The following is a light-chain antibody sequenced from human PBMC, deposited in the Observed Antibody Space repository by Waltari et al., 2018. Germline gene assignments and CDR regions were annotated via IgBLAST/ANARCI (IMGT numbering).Light chain of an antibody. CDR1: QGISSY. Sequence: AIRMTQSPSSLSASTGDRVTITCRASQGISSYLAWYQQKPGKPPKLLIYAASTLQSGVPSRFSGSGSGTDFTLTISCLQSEDFATYYCQQYYSYPLDTFGGGTKVEIK. CDR2: AAS. CDR3: QQYYSYPLDT. J-gene: IGKJ4*01. V-gene: IGKV1-8*01.